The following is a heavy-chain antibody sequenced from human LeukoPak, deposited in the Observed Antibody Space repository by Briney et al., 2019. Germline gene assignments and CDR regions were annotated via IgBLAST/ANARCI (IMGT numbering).Heavy chain of an antibody. CDR1: GGTFSSYA. Sequence: SVKVSCKASGGTFSSYAISWVRQAPGQGLEWMGRIIPILGIANYAQKFQGGVTITADKSTSTAYMELSSLRSEDTAVYYCARAVGYGGNSPYNWFDPWGQGTLVTVSS. V-gene: IGHV1-69*04. J-gene: IGHJ5*02. CDR3: ARAVGYGGNSPYNWFDP. D-gene: IGHD4-23*01. CDR2: IIPILGIA.